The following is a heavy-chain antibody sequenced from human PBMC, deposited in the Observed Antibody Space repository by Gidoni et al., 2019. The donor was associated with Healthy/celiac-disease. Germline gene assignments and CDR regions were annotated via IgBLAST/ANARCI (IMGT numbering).Heavy chain of an antibody. D-gene: IGHD3-22*01. CDR2: ISGSGGST. V-gene: IGHV3-23*01. J-gene: IGHJ4*02. Sequence: EVQLLESGGGLVQPGGSLRLSCAASGFTFSSYAMSWVRQAPGKGLAWVSAISGSGGSTYYADSVKGRFTISRDNSKNTLYLQMNSLRAEDTAVYYCAKAGHYYDSSGYYYFDYWGQGTLVTVSS. CDR1: GFTFSSYA. CDR3: AKAGHYYDSSGYYYFDY.